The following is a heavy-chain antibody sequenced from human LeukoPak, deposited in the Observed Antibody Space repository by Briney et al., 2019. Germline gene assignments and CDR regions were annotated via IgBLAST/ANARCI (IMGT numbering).Heavy chain of an antibody. CDR1: GGSISSGSYY. CDR2: IYTSGST. Sequence: PSETLSLTCTVSGGSISSGSYYWSWIRQPAGKGLEWIGRIYTSGSTNYNPSLKSRVTMSVDTSKNQFSLKLSSVTAADTAVYYCARDSPDYYGSGSYQEPFDYWGQGTLVTVSS. D-gene: IGHD3-10*01. V-gene: IGHV4-61*02. J-gene: IGHJ4*02. CDR3: ARDSPDYYGSGSYQEPFDY.